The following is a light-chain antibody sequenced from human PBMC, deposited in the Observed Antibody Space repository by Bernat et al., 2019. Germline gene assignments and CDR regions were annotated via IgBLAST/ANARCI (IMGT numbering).Light chain of an antibody. CDR1: RSNIGSDD. V-gene: IGLV1-44*01. J-gene: IGLJ1*01. CDR2: RTT. Sequence: QSVLTQPPSASGTPGQRVTISCSGSRSNIGSDDVNWYQQLPGTAPKLLIYRTTRRPSGVPDRFSGSKSGTSASLAIIGLRSEDEAHYYCAAWDASLVGYVFGTGTQVTVL. CDR3: AAWDASLVGYV.